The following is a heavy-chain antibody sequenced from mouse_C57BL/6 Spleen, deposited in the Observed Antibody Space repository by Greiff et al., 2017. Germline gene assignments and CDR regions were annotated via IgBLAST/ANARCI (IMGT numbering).Heavy chain of an antibody. Sequence: VQLQQPGTELVKPGASVKLSCKASGYTFTSYWMHWVKQRPGQGLEWIGNINPSNGGTNYNEKFKGKATLTVDKASSTAYMQLSSLTSEDSAVYYCARELGGRNYFDYWGQGTTLTVSS. CDR2: INPSNGGT. CDR3: ARELGGRNYFDY. CDR1: GYTFTSYW. V-gene: IGHV1-53*01. J-gene: IGHJ2*01. D-gene: IGHD1-1*01.